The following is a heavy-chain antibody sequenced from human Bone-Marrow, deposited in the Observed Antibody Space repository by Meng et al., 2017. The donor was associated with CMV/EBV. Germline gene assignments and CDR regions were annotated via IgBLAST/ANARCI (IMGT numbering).Heavy chain of an antibody. CDR1: GFTFRSYA. CDR3: ARPPYYDFWSGYKNPTNWFDP. J-gene: IGHJ5*02. V-gene: IGHV3-21*01. D-gene: IGHD3-3*01. CDR2: ISSTSSYI. Sequence: GESLKISCAASGFTFRSYAMNWVRQAPGKGLEWVSFISSTSSYIYYADSVKGRFTVSRDNAKKSLYLQMNSLRAEDTAVYYCARPPYYDFWSGYKNPTNWFDPWGQGTLVTVSS.